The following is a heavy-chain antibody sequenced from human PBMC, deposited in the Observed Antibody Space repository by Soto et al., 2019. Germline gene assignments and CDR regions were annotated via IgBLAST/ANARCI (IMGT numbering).Heavy chain of an antibody. CDR3: ARVMDYGGNPLDY. V-gene: IGHV4-38-2*01. CDR2: IYHSGST. CDR1: GYSTSSGYY. Sequence: PSETLSLTCAVSGYSTSSGYYWGWIRQPPGKGLEWIGSIYHSGSTYYNPSLKSRVTISVDTSKNQFSLKLSSVTAADTAVYYCARVMDYGGNPLDYWGQGTLVTVSS. J-gene: IGHJ4*02. D-gene: IGHD4-17*01.